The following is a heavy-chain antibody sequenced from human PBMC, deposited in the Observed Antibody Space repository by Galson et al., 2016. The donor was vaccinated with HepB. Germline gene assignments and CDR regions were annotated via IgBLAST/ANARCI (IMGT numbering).Heavy chain of an antibody. Sequence: SLRLSCATSRFAFTTFWMNWVRQTPGNGLEWVANVNQDGSEKYYVDSVRGRFTISRDNAENSLHLQMNSLRAEDTAVYYCAASVVAAGGTRYFQYWGQGTLVTVSS. CDR1: RFAFTTFW. CDR2: VNQDGSEK. J-gene: IGHJ1*01. V-gene: IGHV3-7*03. CDR3: AASVVAAGGTRYFQY. D-gene: IGHD2-15*01.